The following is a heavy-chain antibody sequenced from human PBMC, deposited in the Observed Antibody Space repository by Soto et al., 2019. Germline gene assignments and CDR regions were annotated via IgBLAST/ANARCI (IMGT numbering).Heavy chain of an antibody. CDR3: AKRGGTYYDFWSGYLFDY. CDR1: GFTFSSYA. Sequence: GGSLRLSCAASGFTFSSYAMSWVRQAPGKGLEWVSAISGSGGSTYYADSVKGRFTISRDNSKNTLYLQMNSLRAEDTAVYYCAKRGGTYYDFWSGYLFDYWGQGTLVTVSS. CDR2: ISGSGGST. D-gene: IGHD3-3*01. V-gene: IGHV3-23*01. J-gene: IGHJ4*02.